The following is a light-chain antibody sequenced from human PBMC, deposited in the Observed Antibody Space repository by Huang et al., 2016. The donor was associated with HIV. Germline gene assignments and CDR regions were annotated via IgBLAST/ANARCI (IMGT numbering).Light chain of an antibody. V-gene: IGKV1-39*01. CDR2: AAA. CDR1: QSIDTS. CDR3: QQSYSTPLT. J-gene: IGKJ4*01. Sequence: DIQMTQSPSSLSASVGERVTITCRASQSIDTSLNWYQQKPGKAPKLLISAAAILQSGVPVRFSGSGSGTDFTLTISSLQPEDFATFYCQQSYSTPLTFGGGTKVEIK.